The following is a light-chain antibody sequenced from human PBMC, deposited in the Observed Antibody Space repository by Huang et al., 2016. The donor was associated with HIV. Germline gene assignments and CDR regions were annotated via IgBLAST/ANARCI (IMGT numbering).Light chain of an antibody. CDR3: QQYNKWPPEYT. V-gene: IGKV3-15*01. J-gene: IGKJ2*01. CDR1: QSVKTN. CDR2: AAS. Sequence: VMMSQSPATLAASPGERVTLSCGASQSVKTNLAWYQQKPGQPPRRLIYAASTRDTGVPASFAGSGSGTEFTLTIDSLQSDDFAVYYCQQYNKWPPEYTFGQGTRLEIK.